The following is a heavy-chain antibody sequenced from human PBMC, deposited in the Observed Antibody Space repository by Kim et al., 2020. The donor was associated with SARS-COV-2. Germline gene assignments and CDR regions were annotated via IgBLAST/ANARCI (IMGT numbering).Heavy chain of an antibody. D-gene: IGHD3-9*01. V-gene: IGHV4-39*01. Sequence: SETLSLTCTVSGGSISSSSYYWGWIRQPPGKGLEWIGSIYYSGSTYYNPSLKSRVTISVDTSKNQFSLKLSSVTAADTAVYYCARRYLSRYFDWLLFRSAFDIWGQGTMVTVSS. CDR2: IYYSGST. J-gene: IGHJ3*02. CDR3: ARRYLSRYFDWLLFRSAFDI. CDR1: GGSISSSSYY.